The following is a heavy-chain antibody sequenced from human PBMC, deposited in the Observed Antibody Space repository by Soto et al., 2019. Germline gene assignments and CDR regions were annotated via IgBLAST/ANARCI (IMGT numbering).Heavy chain of an antibody. CDR2: IYHSGST. D-gene: IGHD3-3*01. J-gene: IGHJ4*02. CDR1: GGSISSSYW. CDR3: VTSLNYDFWRDGGRHYYFDY. Sequence: SETLSLTCAVSGGSISSSYWWNWVRQPPGKGLGWIGKIYHSGSTNYNPSLKNRVTISVDKSNNQFSLRLSSVTAADTAVYFCVTSLNYDFWRDGGRHYYFDYWGQGTLVTVSS. V-gene: IGHV4-4*02.